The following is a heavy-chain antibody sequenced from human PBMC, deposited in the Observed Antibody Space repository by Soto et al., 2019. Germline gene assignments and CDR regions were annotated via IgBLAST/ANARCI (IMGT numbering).Heavy chain of an antibody. V-gene: IGHV4-39*01. CDR2: IDNNGVT. Sequence: ETLSLTCIVSGGSVYSNGHYWGWIRQPPGKGLEWIGSIDNNGVTNYNSSLKSRVTISRDTSKNQFSLRLTSVTAADTAVYYCGKILVGATGHTDADSWGPGTLVTVSS. D-gene: IGHD2-15*01. CDR1: GGSVYSNGHY. J-gene: IGHJ4*02. CDR3: GKILVGATGHTDADS.